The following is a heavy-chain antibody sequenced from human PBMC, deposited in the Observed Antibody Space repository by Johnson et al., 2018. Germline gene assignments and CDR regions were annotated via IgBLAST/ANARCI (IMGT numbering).Heavy chain of an antibody. CDR1: GYTFINYD. D-gene: IGHD1-1*01. V-gene: IGHV1-8*01. Sequence: QVQLVQSGAEVKKPGASVKVSCKAFGYTFINYDINWVRQAPGRGLEWMGWMNPYSGNTLYAQKFQGRVSMNRNTSINTASLELSTLTSDDTAVYYCARASSTEYNNWFDPWGQGTLVTVSS. J-gene: IGHJ5*02. CDR3: ARASSTEYNNWFDP. CDR2: MNPYSGNT.